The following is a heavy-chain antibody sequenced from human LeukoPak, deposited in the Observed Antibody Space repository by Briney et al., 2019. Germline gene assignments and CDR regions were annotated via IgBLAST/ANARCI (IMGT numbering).Heavy chain of an antibody. CDR3: ATVRGYSGYDSIDY. CDR2: IYYTGST. D-gene: IGHD5-12*01. Sequence: PSETLSLTCTVSGGSISTYYWTWIRQPPGKGLEWIGFIYYTGSTNFNPSLKSRLTMSVDTSKNQFSLKLSSVTAADTAVYYCATVRGYSGYDSIDYWGQGTLVTVSS. J-gene: IGHJ4*02. V-gene: IGHV4-59*03. CDR1: GGSISTYY.